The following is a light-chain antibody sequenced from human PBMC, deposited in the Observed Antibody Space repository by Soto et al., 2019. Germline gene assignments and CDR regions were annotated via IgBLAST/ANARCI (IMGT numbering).Light chain of an antibody. J-gene: IGKJ1*01. CDR1: QTISFS. V-gene: IGKV1-5*01. Sequence: IQMTQSPSTLSASVGVTVTITCRASQTISFSLAWYQQKPGKAPNLLIYDASTLQGGVPSRFSGSGSGTEFTLTVTSLQPEDFATSFCQEYDKYSTFGHGTKVDIK. CDR3: QEYDKYST. CDR2: DAS.